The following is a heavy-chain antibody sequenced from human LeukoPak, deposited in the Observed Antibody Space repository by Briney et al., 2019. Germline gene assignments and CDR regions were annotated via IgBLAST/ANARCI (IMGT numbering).Heavy chain of an antibody. Sequence: ASVKVSCKASGYTFTDYYMYWVRQAPGQGLEWMGWINPNSGGTNYAQKFQGRVTMTRGTSISTADMELTRLRSDDTAVYFCARAFEILTPLDFWGQGTLVTVSS. J-gene: IGHJ4*02. CDR3: ARAFEILTPLDF. CDR2: INPNSGGT. D-gene: IGHD3-9*01. CDR1: GYTFTDYY. V-gene: IGHV1-2*02.